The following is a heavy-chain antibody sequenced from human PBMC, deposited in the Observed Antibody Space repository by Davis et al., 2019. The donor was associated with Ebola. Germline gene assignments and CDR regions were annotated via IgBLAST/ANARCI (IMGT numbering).Heavy chain of an antibody. CDR1: VYTFTNYY. CDR2: INPNDGRT. J-gene: IGHJ3*02. CDR3: TTPGGQDSGYDVFDI. D-gene: IGHD5-12*01. V-gene: IGHV1-46*03. Sequence: ASVKVSCKASVYTFTNYYMHWVRQAPGQGLEWMGMINPNDGRTIYAQKFQGRVTVPRVTSTTTVYMDLSSLRSEDTALYYCTTPGGQDSGYDVFDIWGQGTMVTVSS.